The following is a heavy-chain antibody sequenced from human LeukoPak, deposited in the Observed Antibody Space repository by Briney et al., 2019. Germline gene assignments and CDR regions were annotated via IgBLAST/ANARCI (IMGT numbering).Heavy chain of an antibody. D-gene: IGHD3-22*01. CDR2: ISSSSSYI. CDR3: ARDDMGITMVVADAFDI. Sequence: GGSLRLSCAASGLTFSSYSMNWVRQAPGKGLEWVSSISSSSSYIYYVDSVKGRFTISRDNAKNSLYLQMNSLRAEDTAVYYCARDDMGITMVVADAFDIWGQGTMVTVSS. J-gene: IGHJ3*02. CDR1: GLTFSSYS. V-gene: IGHV3-21*01.